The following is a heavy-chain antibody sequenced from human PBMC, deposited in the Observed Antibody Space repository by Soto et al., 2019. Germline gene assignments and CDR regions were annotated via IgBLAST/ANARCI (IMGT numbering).Heavy chain of an antibody. CDR3: ARGYCSGGNCYSGMDV. J-gene: IGHJ6*02. Sequence: ASVKVSCKASGGTFSTHAIIWVRQAPGHGLEWMGGIIPISGTTYYTQKFQGRVTITADEPTSTAFMELSSLKSEDTDVFYCARGYCSGGNCYSGMDVWGQGTMVTVSS. V-gene: IGHV1-69*13. D-gene: IGHD2-15*01. CDR2: IIPISGTT. CDR1: GGTFSTHA.